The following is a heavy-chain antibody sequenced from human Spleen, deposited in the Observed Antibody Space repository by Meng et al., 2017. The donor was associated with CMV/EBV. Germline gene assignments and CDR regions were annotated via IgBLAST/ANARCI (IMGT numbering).Heavy chain of an antibody. CDR1: GRYDRRGGDF. V-gene: IGHV4-31*02. D-gene: IGHD3-22*01. J-gene: IGHJ4*02. CDR3: ARHTSGNAFDF. Sequence: SGRYDRRGGDFWNGIRQQPGKGMKWIGFIFDIEAHNYNPSLSSRVSISVDSSKNQLSLSLSSVTAADTAVYYCARHTSGNAFDFWGQGTLVTVSS. CDR2: IFDIEAH.